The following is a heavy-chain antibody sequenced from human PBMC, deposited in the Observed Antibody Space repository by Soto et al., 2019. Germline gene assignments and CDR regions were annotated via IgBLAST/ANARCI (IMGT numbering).Heavy chain of an antibody. CDR1: GFTFSSDA. J-gene: IGHJ3*02. CDR2: ISYDGSNK. V-gene: IGHV3-30-3*01. D-gene: IGHD4-17*01. CDR3: ARGRWDAFDI. Sequence: QVQLVESGGGVVKPGRSLRLSCAASGFTFSSDAMHWVRQAPGKGLEWVAVISYDGSNKYYADSVKGRFTISRDNAKNTLYLQMNSLRAEDTSVYYCARGRWDAFDIRGQGTMVTVSS.